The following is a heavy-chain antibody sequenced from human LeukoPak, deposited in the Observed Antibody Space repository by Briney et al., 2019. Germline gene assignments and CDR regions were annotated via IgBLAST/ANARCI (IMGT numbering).Heavy chain of an antibody. CDR3: ARSSRGQQLVRSRAPNDY. Sequence: SETLSLTCAVYGGSFSGYYWSWIRQPPGKGLEWIREINHSGSTNYNPSLKSRVTISVDTSKNQFSLKLSSVTAADTAVYYCARSSRGQQLVRSRAPNDYWGQGTLVTASS. D-gene: IGHD6-13*01. CDR2: INHSGST. J-gene: IGHJ4*02. CDR1: GGSFSGYY. V-gene: IGHV4-34*01.